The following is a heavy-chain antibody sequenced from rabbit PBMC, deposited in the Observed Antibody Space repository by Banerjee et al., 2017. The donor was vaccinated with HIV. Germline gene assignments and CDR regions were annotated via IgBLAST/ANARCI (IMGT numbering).Heavy chain of an antibody. D-gene: IGHD4-1*01. Sequence: QSLEESGGDLVKPGASLTLTCKASGIDFSSYYYMCWVRQAPGKGLEWIACIYAGSSGSTYYASWAKGRFTISKTSSTTVTLQMTSLTAADTATYFCARDEWLGLYFNLWGPGTLVTVS. CDR1: GIDFSSYYY. J-gene: IGHJ4*01. V-gene: IGHV1S40*01. CDR2: IYAGSSGST. CDR3: ARDEWLGLYFNL.